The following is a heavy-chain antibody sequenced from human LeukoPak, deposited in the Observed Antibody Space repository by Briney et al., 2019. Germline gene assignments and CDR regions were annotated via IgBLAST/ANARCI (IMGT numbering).Heavy chain of an antibody. Sequence: GGSLRLSCAASGFTVSSNYMSWVRQAPGKGLEWVSVSYSGGSTYYADSVKGRFTISRDNSKNTLYLQMNSLRAEDTAVYYCAKKRGSSQGTYYFDYWGQGALVTVSS. J-gene: IGHJ4*02. V-gene: IGHV3-53*01. D-gene: IGHD3-10*01. CDR2: SYSGGST. CDR1: GFTVSSNY. CDR3: AKKRGSSQGTYYFDY.